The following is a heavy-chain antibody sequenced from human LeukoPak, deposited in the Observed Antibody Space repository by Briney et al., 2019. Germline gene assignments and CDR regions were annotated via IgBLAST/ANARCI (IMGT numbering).Heavy chain of an antibody. J-gene: IGHJ4*02. Sequence: GGSLRLSCAASGFTFDDYAMHWVRQAPGRGLGWVSGISWNSGSIGYADSVKGRFTISRDNAKNSLYLQMNSLRAEDTALYYCAKENRESYSGSYYAFDYWGQGTLVTVSS. D-gene: IGHD1-26*01. CDR2: ISWNSGSI. CDR3: AKENRESYSGSYYAFDY. CDR1: GFTFDDYA. V-gene: IGHV3-9*01.